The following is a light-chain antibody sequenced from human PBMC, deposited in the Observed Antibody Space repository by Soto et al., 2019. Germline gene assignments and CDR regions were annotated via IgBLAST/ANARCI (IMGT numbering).Light chain of an antibody. CDR2: AAS. CDR1: QPISSY. Sequence: DIQMTQSPASLSASVGDRVAITCRVSQPISSYLNWYQHKPGKAPTLLIYAASNLQGGVPSRFSGSGSGTNLNLRISSLELEDFATYYCPQTRRAPRTFGPGTKLEIK. J-gene: IGKJ2*01. V-gene: IGKV1-39*01. CDR3: PQTRRAPRT.